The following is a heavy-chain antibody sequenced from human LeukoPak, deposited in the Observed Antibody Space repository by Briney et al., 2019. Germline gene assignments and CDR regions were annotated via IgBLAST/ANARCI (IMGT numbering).Heavy chain of an antibody. V-gene: IGHV1-69*08. D-gene: IGHD1-7*01. CDR3: ARETRDSNWNSVAYLDH. Sequence: GASVKVSCKASGGTFNGNSITWVRQAPGQGGEGMGRVIPILNTTNYTQDFQGRVTLTADKSTSTAYMELMSLGSEDTAVYYCARETRDSNWNSVAYLDHWGQGTLVTVSS. CDR2: VIPILNTT. CDR1: GGTFNGNS. J-gene: IGHJ4*02.